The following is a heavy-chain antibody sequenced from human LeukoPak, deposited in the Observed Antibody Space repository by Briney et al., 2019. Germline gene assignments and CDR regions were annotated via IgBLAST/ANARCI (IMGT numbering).Heavy chain of an antibody. CDR3: AREIRGYSYGSVYYMDV. D-gene: IGHD5-18*01. Sequence: GGSLRLSCAASGFSFDEYGMSWVRPAPAKGREWVSGINLNGGSTGYADSVKGRFTISRDNAKNSLYLQINSLRAEDTAFYYCAREIRGYSYGSVYYMDVWGKGTTVTVSS. V-gene: IGHV3-20*04. CDR2: INLNGGST. J-gene: IGHJ6*03. CDR1: GFSFDEYG.